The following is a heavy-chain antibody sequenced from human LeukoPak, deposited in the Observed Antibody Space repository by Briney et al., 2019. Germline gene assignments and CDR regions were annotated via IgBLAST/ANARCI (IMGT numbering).Heavy chain of an antibody. CDR3: AKDLYDYVWGSIYFDY. V-gene: IGHV3-23*01. D-gene: IGHD3-16*01. CDR2: ISGSGGST. J-gene: IGHJ4*02. CDR1: GFTFSSYA. Sequence: TGGSLRLSCAASGFTFSSYAMSWVRQAPGKGLEWVSAISGSGGSTYYADSVKGRFTISRDNSKNTLYLQMNSLRAEDTAVYYCAKDLYDYVWGSIYFDYWGQGTLVTVSS.